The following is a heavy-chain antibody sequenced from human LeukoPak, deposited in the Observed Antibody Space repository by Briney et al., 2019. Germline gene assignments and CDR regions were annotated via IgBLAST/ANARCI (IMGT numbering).Heavy chain of an antibody. CDR3: ARTPIGSCSTISCSNWFDP. CDR1: GGSISSSNYY. D-gene: IGHD2-2*01. V-gene: IGHV4-39*07. CDR2: IYYSGST. J-gene: IGHJ5*02. Sequence: SETLSLTCTVSGGSISSSNYYWGWIRQPPGKGLEWIGSIYYSGSTYYTPSLKSRVTMSLDRAKNQFSLKLSSVTAADTAVYYCARTPIGSCSTISCSNWFDPWGQGTLVTVSS.